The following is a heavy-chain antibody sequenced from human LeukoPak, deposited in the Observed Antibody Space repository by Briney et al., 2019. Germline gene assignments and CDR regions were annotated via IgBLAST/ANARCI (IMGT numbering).Heavy chain of an antibody. V-gene: IGHV3-30-3*01. J-gene: IGHJ4*02. Sequence: GGSLRLSCAASGFTFSSYAMHWVRQAPGKGLEWVAVISYDGSNKYYADSVKGRFTISRDNSKNTLYLQMNSLRAEDTAVYYCARVSRSSTTVTDPDYWGQGTLVTVSS. D-gene: IGHD4-17*01. CDR1: GFTFSSYA. CDR2: ISYDGSNK. CDR3: ARVSRSSTTVTDPDY.